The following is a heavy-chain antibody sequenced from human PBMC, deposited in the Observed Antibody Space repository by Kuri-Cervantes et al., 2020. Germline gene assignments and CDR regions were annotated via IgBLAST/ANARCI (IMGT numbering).Heavy chain of an antibody. CDR1: GFTFSSYA. CDR3: AREDIVVVSAAILGYGGMDV. D-gene: IGHD2-2*02. Sequence: LKISCAASGFTFSSYAMHWVRQAPGKGLEWVAVISYDGSNKYYADSVKGRFTISRDNSKNTLYLQMNSLRAEDTAVYYCAREDIVVVSAAILGYGGMDVWGQGTTVTVSS. J-gene: IGHJ6*02. V-gene: IGHV3-30-3*01. CDR2: ISYDGSNK.